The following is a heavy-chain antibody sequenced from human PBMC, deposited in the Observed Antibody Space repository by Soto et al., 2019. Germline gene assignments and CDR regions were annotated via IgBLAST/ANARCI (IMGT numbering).Heavy chain of an antibody. J-gene: IGHJ4*01. Sequence: PGGSLRLSCAASGFTFGSYWMSWVRQAPGKGLEWLATIKWDASEKKYVDSVNGRFTMSRDNAKNSLYLQMDSLRAEDTAVYYCARYSGYGSGTSVTHSLDYWGHGTLVTVSS. CDR2: IKWDASEK. CDR3: ARYSGYGSGTSVTHSLDY. V-gene: IGHV3-7*01. D-gene: IGHD3-10*01. CDR1: GFTFGSYW.